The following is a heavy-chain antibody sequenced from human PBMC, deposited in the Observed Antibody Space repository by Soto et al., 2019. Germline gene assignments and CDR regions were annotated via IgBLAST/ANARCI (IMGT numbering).Heavy chain of an antibody. CDR3: AGGGQYGSGVWGY. J-gene: IGHJ4*02. D-gene: IGHD3-10*01. V-gene: IGHV1-69*02. Sequence: QVQLVQSGAEVKKPGSSVKVSCKASGGTFSSYTISWVRQAPGQGLEWMGRIIPILGIANYAQKFQGRVTITADKSTSTAYMELSSLRSEDTAVYYCAGGGQYGSGVWGYWGQGTLVTVSS. CDR1: GGTFSSYT. CDR2: IIPILGIA.